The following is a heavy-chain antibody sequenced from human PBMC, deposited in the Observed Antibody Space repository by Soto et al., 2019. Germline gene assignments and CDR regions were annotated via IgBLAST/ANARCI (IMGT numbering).Heavy chain of an antibody. CDR2: INPSGGST. V-gene: IGHV1-46*01. CDR1: GYTFTSYY. D-gene: IGHD5-12*01. CDR3: ARDTFRDGYNSYDAFDI. Sequence: ASVKVSFKASGYTFTSYYMHWLRQAPGQGLEWMGIINPSGGSTSYAQKFQGRVTMTRDTSTSTVYMELSSLRSEDTAVYYCARDTFRDGYNSYDAFDIWGQGTMVTVSS. J-gene: IGHJ3*02.